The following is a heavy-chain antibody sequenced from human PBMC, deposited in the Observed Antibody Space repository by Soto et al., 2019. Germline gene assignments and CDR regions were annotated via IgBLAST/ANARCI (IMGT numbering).Heavy chain of an antibody. CDR1: GYTFSTYY. CDR2: INPSDGST. Sequence: ASVKVSCKTSGYTFSTYYMHWVRQAPGQGLEWMGLINPSDGSTRYAQKFQGRVTMTSDTSTSTVYMDLSSLRSEDTAIYYCARXVISTQENRQYYYGMDVWGQGTTVTVSS. D-gene: IGHD2-21*01. V-gene: IGHV1-46*01. CDR3: ARXVISTQENRQYYYGMDV. J-gene: IGHJ6*02.